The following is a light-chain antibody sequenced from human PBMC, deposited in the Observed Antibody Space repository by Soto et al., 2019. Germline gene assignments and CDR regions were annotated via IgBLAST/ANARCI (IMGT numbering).Light chain of an antibody. J-gene: IGLJ1*01. Sequence: QSVLTQPASVSGSPGQSITISCTGTSSDIGAYNYVSWYQQHPGKAPKLLIYEVTKRPSGVSDRFSGSKSGNTASLTISGLQAEDEANYYCNSYTTLSNRVFGTGTKVTVL. CDR2: EVT. V-gene: IGLV2-14*01. CDR3: NSYTTLSNRV. CDR1: SSDIGAYNY.